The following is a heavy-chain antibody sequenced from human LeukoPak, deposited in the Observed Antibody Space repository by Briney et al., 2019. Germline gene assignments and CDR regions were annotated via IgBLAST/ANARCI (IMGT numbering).Heavy chain of an antibody. Sequence: SETLSLTCTVSGGSILSTSFPWGWIRQSPGKGLEWIESLSYTGSAYSNPSLKSHVTISVDTSKNLVYLTMSPVAAADTAIYFCARHVVADHVPWLGEFYTDYFYMDVWGTGTTVSVSS. D-gene: IGHD3-10*01. CDR3: ARHVVADHVPWLGEFYTDYFYMDV. CDR2: LSYTGSA. CDR1: GGSILSTSFP. J-gene: IGHJ6*03. V-gene: IGHV4-39*01.